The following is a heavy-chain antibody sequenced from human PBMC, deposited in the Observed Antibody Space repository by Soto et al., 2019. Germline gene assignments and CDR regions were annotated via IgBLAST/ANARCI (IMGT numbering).Heavy chain of an antibody. CDR3: ARERAHTSGYPHHSEPFDI. D-gene: IGHD3-22*01. V-gene: IGHV1-69*06. Sequence: QVQLVQSGAEVKKPGSSVKVSCKASGGTFNSYTVSWVRQAPVQGLEWMGGIITIFERANYAQKFQGRVTITADKSTNTVHMELGSLRSEDTAVYYCARERAHTSGYPHHSEPFDIWGQGTIVIVSS. CDR1: GGTFNSYT. J-gene: IGHJ3*02. CDR2: IITIFERA.